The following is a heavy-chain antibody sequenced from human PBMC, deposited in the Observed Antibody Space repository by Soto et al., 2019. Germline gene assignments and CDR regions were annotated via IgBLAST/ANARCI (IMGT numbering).Heavy chain of an antibody. CDR3: ARATAGIWGVFNYFDY. CDR2: IYYSGST. Sequence: PSETLSLTCTVSGGSISSYYWSWIRQPPGKGLEWIGYIYYSGSTNYNPSLKSRVTISVDTSKNQFSLKLSSVTAADTAVYYCARATAGIWGVFNYFDYWGQGTLVTVSS. J-gene: IGHJ4*02. CDR1: GGSISSYY. D-gene: IGHD6-19*01. V-gene: IGHV4-59*01.